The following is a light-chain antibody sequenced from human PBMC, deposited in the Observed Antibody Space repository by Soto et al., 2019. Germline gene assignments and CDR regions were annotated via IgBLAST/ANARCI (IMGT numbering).Light chain of an antibody. CDR1: QGVSSN. V-gene: IGKV3-20*01. CDR3: QQYGYSGT. Sequence: EIVMTQSPATLSVSPGETGTLSLRASQGVSSNLAWYQQKPGQAPSILIYGVSNSATGIPDRCSGSWSRKVFTLTVSRMAPEYVAEDYYQQYGYSGTFGQGTRLEIK. J-gene: IGKJ5*01. CDR2: GVS.